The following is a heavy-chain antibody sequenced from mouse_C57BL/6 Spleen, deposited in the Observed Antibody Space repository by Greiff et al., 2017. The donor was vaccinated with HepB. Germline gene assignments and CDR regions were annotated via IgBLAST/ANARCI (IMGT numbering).Heavy chain of an antibody. CDR2: IDPETGGT. CDR1: GYTFTDYE. CDR3: IDEGFAY. V-gene: IGHV1-15*01. Sequence: VQLQESGAELVRPGASVTLSCKASGYTFTDYEMHWVKQTPVHGLEWIGAIDPETGGTAYNQKFKGKAILTADKSSSTAYMELRSLTSEDSAVYYCIDEGFAYWGQGTLVTVSA. J-gene: IGHJ3*01.